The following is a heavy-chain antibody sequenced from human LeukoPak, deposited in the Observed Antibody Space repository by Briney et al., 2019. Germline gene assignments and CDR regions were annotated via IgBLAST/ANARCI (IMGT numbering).Heavy chain of an antibody. CDR2: ISYDGSNK. CDR1: GFTFSSYA. J-gene: IGHJ4*02. CDR3: GRANGGNMWRGHYFDY. V-gene: IGHV3-30*14. D-gene: IGHD4-23*01. Sequence: GGSLRLSCAASGFTFSSYAMSWVRQAPGKGLEWVAVISYDGSNKYYADSVKGRFTISRDNSKNTLYLQMNNLRAEDTAVYYCGRANGGNMWRGHYFDYWGQGTLVTVSS.